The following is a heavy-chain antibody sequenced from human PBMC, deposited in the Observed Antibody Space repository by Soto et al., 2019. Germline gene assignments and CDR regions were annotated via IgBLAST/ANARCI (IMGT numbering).Heavy chain of an antibody. V-gene: IGHV3-33*01. CDR3: ARSTMVRGVIRNGMDV. Sequence: GGSLRLSCAASGFTFSSYGMHWVRQAPGKGLEWVAVIWYDGSNKYYADSVKGRFTISRDNSKNTLYLQMNSLRAEDTAVHYCARSTMVRGVIRNGMDVWGQGTTVTVSS. D-gene: IGHD3-10*01. CDR1: GFTFSSYG. CDR2: IWYDGSNK. J-gene: IGHJ6*02.